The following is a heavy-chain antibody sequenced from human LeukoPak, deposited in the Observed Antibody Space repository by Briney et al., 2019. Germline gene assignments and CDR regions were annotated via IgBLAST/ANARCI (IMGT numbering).Heavy chain of an antibody. CDR2: ISGYNDNT. CDR3: ARGSSYGFSMGY. J-gene: IGHJ4*02. D-gene: IGHD5-18*01. V-gene: IGHV1-18*01. CDR1: GYTFTNYA. Sequence: ASVKVSCKASGYTFTNYAISWVRQAPGQGLEWMGWISGYNDNTNYAQKLQGRVTMTTDTSTSTAYMELRSLRSDATAVYYCARGSSYGFSMGYWGQGTLVTVSS.